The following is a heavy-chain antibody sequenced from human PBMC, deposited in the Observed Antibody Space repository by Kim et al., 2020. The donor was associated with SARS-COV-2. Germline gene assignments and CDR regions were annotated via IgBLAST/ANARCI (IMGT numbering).Heavy chain of an antibody. D-gene: IGHD6-13*01. V-gene: IGHV4-59*01. CDR3: ARGRSSSRTVSKGSLSWFDP. Sequence: SETLSLTCTVSGGSISSYYWSWIRQPPGKGLEWIGYIYYSGSTNYNPSLKSRVTISVDTSKNQFSLKLSSVTAADTAVYYCARGRSSSRTVSKGSLSWFDPWGQGTLVTVSS. CDR1: GGSISSYY. CDR2: IYYSGST. J-gene: IGHJ5*02.